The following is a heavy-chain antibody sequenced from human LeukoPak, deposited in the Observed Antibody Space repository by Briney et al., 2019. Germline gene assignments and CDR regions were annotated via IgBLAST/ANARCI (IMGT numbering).Heavy chain of an antibody. D-gene: IGHD6-13*01. V-gene: IGHV3-23*01. CDR3: AKASRIAAAGTSMDV. CDR2: TSSSDAGT. Sequence: GGSLRLSCAASGFTLSIYAMSWVRQTPGKGLEWVAATSSSDAGTYHADSVRGRFTISRDNSKNTLYLQMNSLRAEDTAVYYCAKASRIAAAGTSMDVWGKGTTVTVSS. J-gene: IGHJ6*04. CDR1: GFTLSIYA.